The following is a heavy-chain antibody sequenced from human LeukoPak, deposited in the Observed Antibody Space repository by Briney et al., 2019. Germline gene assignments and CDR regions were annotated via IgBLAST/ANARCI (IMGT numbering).Heavy chain of an antibody. V-gene: IGHV1-2*02. CDR3: ATENQLLYDY. CDR1: GYTFTGYY. CDR2: INPNSGGT. Sequence: ASVKVSCKASGYTFTGYYMHWVRQAPGQGLEWMGWINPNSGGTNYAQKFQGRVTMTRDTSTDTAYMELSSLRSEDTAVYYCATENQLLYDYWGQGTLVTVSS. D-gene: IGHD2-2*02. J-gene: IGHJ4*02.